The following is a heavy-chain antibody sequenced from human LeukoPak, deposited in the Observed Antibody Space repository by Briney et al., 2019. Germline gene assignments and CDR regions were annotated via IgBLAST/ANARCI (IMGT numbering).Heavy chain of an antibody. CDR1: GGSISSGSYY. V-gene: IGHV4-61*02. J-gene: IGHJ5*02. D-gene: IGHD2-2*01. CDR3: ARAYCSSTSCYLGGFDP. Sequence: SETLSLTCTVSGGSISSGSYYWSWIRQPAGKGRECIGRIFTSGSTNYNPSPKRRVTLSVDTSKNQFSLKLSSMTAADTAVYYCARAYCSSTSCYLGGFDPWGQGTLVTVSS. CDR2: IFTSGST.